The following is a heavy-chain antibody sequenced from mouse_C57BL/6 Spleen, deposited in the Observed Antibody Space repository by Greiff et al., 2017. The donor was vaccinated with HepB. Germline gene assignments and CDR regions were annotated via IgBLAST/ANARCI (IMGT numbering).Heavy chain of an antibody. D-gene: IGHD1-1*01. J-gene: IGHJ2*01. CDR1: GYTFTDYN. CDR2: INPNNGGT. Sequence: EVKLMESGPELVKPGASVKMSCKASGYTFTDYNMHWVKQSHGKSLEWIGYINPNNGGTSYNQKFKGKATLTVNKSSSTAYMELRSLTSEDSAVYYCARGTTVVATPLYFDYWGQGTTLTVSS. CDR3: ARGTTVVATPLYFDY. V-gene: IGHV1-22*01.